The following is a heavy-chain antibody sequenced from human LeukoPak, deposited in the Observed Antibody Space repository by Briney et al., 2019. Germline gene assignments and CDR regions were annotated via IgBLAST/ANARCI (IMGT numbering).Heavy chain of an antibody. CDR1: GGLISRIEYY. CDR2: IYHTGTT. CDR3: ATLRWGGEYYFDY. Sequence: SETLSLTCTVSGGLISRIEYYWGWVRQSPVKGLEWLGHIYHTGTTLYSPHLNNRLTVSVDSSKNQFSLTLNSVTAADTAVYYCATLRWGGEYYFDYWGQGTLVTVSS. D-gene: IGHD3-10*01. V-gene: IGHV4-30-4*01. J-gene: IGHJ4*02.